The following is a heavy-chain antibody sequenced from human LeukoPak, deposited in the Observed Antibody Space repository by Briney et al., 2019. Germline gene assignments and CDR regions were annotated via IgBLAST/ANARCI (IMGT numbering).Heavy chain of an antibody. D-gene: IGHD2-2*01. CDR3: ARVREDIVVVPAVSSLDY. CDR1: GFTFSSYW. CDR2: IKQDGSEK. V-gene: IGHV3-7*01. J-gene: IGHJ4*02. Sequence: PGGSLRLSCAASGFTFSSYWMSWVRRAPGKGLEWVANIKQDGSEKYYVDSVKGRFTISRDNAKNSLYLQMNSLRAEDTAVYYCARVREDIVVVPAVSSLDYWGQGTLVTVSS.